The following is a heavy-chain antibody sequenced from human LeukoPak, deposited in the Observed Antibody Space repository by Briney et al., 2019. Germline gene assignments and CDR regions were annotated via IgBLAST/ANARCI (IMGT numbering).Heavy chain of an antibody. Sequence: GEPLKISCKGSGYSFTTYWIGWVRQLPGKGLEWMGVINPSNSDTRYSPSFQDQVTISADKSISTTYLQWSSLQASDTAMYYCARPTLYEGSQYWGQGTLVTVSS. CDR2: INPSNSDT. D-gene: IGHD3-16*02. CDR3: ARPTLYEGSQY. CDR1: GYSFTTYW. V-gene: IGHV5-51*01. J-gene: IGHJ1*01.